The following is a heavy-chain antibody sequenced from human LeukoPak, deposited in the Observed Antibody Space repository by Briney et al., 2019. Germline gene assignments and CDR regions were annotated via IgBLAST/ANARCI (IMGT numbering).Heavy chain of an antibody. J-gene: IGHJ4*02. Sequence: PGGSLRLSCAASGFTVRSNYMTWVRQTPGKGLEWVSAISGSGTTTYYADSVKGRFTISRDNSKNALYLQMNSLRAEDTAVYYCAIRKFDISGWSHPDYWGLGTLVIVSS. CDR1: GFTVRSNY. CDR2: ISGSGTTT. CDR3: AIRKFDISGWSHPDY. V-gene: IGHV3-23*01. D-gene: IGHD6-19*01.